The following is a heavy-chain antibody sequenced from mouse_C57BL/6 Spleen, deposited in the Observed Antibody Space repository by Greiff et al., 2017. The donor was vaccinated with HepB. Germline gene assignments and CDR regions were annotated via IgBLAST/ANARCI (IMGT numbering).Heavy chain of an antibody. Sequence: QVQLQQSGAELARPGASVKMSCKASGYTFTSYTMHWVKQRPGQGLEWIGYINPSSGYTKYNQKFKDKATLTADKSSSTAYMQLSSLTSEDSTVYYCAGEITTVVAPYSYFDVWGTGTTVTVSS. D-gene: IGHD1-1*01. J-gene: IGHJ1*03. V-gene: IGHV1-4*01. CDR3: AGEITTVVAPYSYFDV. CDR2: INPSSGYT. CDR1: GYTFTSYT.